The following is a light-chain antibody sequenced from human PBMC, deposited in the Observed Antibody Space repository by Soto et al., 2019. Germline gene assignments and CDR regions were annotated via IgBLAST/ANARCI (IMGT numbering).Light chain of an antibody. CDR3: QQYSNWPSWT. CDR1: QSVSSF. CDR2: GAS. V-gene: IGKV3-15*01. Sequence: EKVMTQSPATLSMSPGERATLSCRASQSVSSFLAWYQQKPGQAPSLLIYGASTRATGIPARFSGSGSGTEFTLTISSLQSEDFAVYYCQQYSNWPSWTFGQGTKEE. J-gene: IGKJ1*01.